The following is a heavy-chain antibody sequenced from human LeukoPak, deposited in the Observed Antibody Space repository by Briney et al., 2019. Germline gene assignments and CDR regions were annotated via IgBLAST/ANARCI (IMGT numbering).Heavy chain of an antibody. CDR3: ARLTYYYGSGSLNWFDP. J-gene: IGHJ5*02. CDR1: GGSISSSSYY. Sequence: KTSETLSLTCTVSGGSISSSSYYWGWIRQPPGKGLEWIGSIYYSGSTYYNPSLKGRVTISVDTSKNQFSLKLSSVTAADTAVYYCARLTYYYGSGSLNWFDPWGQGTLVTVSS. D-gene: IGHD3-10*01. V-gene: IGHV4-39*01. CDR2: IYYSGST.